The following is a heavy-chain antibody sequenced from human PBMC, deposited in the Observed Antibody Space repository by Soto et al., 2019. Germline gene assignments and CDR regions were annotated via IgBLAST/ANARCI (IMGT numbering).Heavy chain of an antibody. Sequence: QVQLVESGGGVVQPGRSPRLSCAASGFTFSSYGMHWVRQAPGKGLEWVAVISYDGSNKYYADSVKGRFTISRDNSKNTLYLQMNSLRAEDTAVYYCAKPKYSSSYDEDYYFDYWGQGTLVTVSS. D-gene: IGHD6-6*01. CDR3: AKPKYSSSYDEDYYFDY. V-gene: IGHV3-30*18. J-gene: IGHJ4*02. CDR2: ISYDGSNK. CDR1: GFTFSSYG.